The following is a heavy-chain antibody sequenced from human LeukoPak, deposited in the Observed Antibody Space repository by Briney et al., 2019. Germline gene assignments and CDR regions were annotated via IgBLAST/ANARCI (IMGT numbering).Heavy chain of an antibody. V-gene: IGHV3-7*01. Sequence: GGSLRLSCAASGFTFSSYWMSWVRQAPGKGLEWVANIKQDGSEKYYVDSVKGRFTISRDNAKNSLYLQMNSLRAEDTAVYYCAREIRITMILGAYSDYWGQGTLVTVSS. J-gene: IGHJ4*02. D-gene: IGHD3-22*01. CDR1: GFTFSSYW. CDR3: AREIRITMILGAYSDY. CDR2: IKQDGSEK.